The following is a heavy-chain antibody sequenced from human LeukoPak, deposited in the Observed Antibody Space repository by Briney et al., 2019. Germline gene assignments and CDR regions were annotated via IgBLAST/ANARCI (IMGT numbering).Heavy chain of an antibody. D-gene: IGHD2-2*01. V-gene: IGHV3-48*03. CDR2: ISSSGNTI. J-gene: IGHJ6*02. Sequence: GGSLRLSCAASRFTFSDYEVNWVRQSPGKGLEWVSYISSSGNTIFCADSVKGRFTISRDNAKNSLYLQMNNLRAEDTALYYCARGYAYGMDVWGQGTTVTVSS. CDR1: RFTFSDYE. CDR3: ARGYAYGMDV.